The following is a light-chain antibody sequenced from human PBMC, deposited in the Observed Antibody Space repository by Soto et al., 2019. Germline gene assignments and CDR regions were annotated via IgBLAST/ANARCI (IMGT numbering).Light chain of an antibody. V-gene: IGKV1-5*03. J-gene: IGKJ4*01. CDR2: KAS. Sequence: DIQMTQSPSTLSASVGDRVTITCRASQSISSWLAWYQQKPGKATKLLIQKASSLESGVPARFRGNGSGTDFSLTISSLQPDDFATYYCQQNDSCALTFGGGTKVEIK. CDR1: QSISSW. CDR3: QQNDSCALT.